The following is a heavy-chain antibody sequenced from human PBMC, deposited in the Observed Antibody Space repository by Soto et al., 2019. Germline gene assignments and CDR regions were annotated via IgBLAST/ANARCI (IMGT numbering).Heavy chain of an antibody. CDR1: EFTLRNFW. CDR2: MKTDGTT. V-gene: IGHV3-74*03. Sequence: GSLRLSCAASEFTLRNFWMHWVRQGPGTGLVWVSRMKTDGTTEYADSVKGRFTLSRDNTKNTLYLQMDSLRAEDTAVYYCGRERNGYYMDVWGKGIAVTVSS. J-gene: IGHJ6*03. CDR3: GRERNGYYMDV.